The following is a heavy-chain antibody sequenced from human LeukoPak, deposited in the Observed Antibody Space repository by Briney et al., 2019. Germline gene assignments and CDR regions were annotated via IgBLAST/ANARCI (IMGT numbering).Heavy chain of an antibody. CDR2: IYSGGST. CDR3: ARGRIAVAGPFDY. CDR1: GFTVSSNY. J-gene: IGHJ4*02. Sequence: GGSLRLSCAASGFTVSSNYVNWVRQAPGEGLEWVPVIYSGGSTYYADSVKGRFTISRDNSKNTLYLQMNSLRAEDTAVYYCARGRIAVAGPFDYWGQGTLVTVSS. D-gene: IGHD6-19*01. V-gene: IGHV3-53*01.